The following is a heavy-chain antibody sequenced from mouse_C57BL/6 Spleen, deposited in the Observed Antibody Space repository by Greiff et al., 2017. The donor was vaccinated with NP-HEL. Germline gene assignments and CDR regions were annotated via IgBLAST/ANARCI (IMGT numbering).Heavy chain of an antibody. V-gene: IGHV1-52*01. Sequence: QVQLQQPGAELVRPGSSVKLSCKASGYTFTSYWMHWVKQRPIQGLEWIGNIDPSDSETHYNQKFKDKATLTVDKSSSTAYMQLSSLTSEDSAVYYCARSGYGYDRGAWFAYWGQGTLVTVSA. J-gene: IGHJ3*01. CDR3: ARSGYGYDRGAWFAY. CDR2: IDPSDSET. CDR1: GYTFTSYW. D-gene: IGHD2-2*01.